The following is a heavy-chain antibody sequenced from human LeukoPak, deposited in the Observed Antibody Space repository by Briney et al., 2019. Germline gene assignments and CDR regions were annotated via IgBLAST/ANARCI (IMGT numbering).Heavy chain of an antibody. CDR3: ATPWGVGADGFDY. J-gene: IGHJ4*02. CDR2: FDPEDGET. D-gene: IGHD1-26*01. Sequence: ASVTVSSTVSGYTLTELSMHWVRQAPGKGIEWMGGFDPEDGETIYAQKFQGRVTMTEDTSTDTAYMELSSLRSEDTAVYYCATPWGVGADGFDYWGQGTLVTVSS. CDR1: GYTLTELS. V-gene: IGHV1-24*01.